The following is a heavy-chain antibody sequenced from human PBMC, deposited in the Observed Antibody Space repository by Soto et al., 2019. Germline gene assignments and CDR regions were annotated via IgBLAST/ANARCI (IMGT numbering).Heavy chain of an antibody. Sequence: QVQLVQSGAEVKKPGASVKVSCKASGYTFTSYAMHWVRQAPGQRLEWMGWINAGNGNTKYSQKFQGRVTITRDTSASTAHMVLSSLRSEDTAVYYCAGITGVTTHYWGQGTLVTVSS. V-gene: IGHV1-3*01. CDR1: GYTFTSYA. CDR3: AGITGVTTHY. D-gene: IGHD4-17*01. J-gene: IGHJ4*02. CDR2: INAGNGNT.